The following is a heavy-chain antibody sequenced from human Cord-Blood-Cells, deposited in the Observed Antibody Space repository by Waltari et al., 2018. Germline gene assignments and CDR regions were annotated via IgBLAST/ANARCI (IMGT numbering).Heavy chain of an antibody. D-gene: IGHD6-6*01. CDR3: ARDHGIAALSDWYFDL. CDR2: ISSSGSTI. V-gene: IGHV3-48*03. J-gene: IGHJ2*01. Sequence: LVESGGGLVQPGGSLRLSCAASGFTFSSYEMNWVRQAPGKGLEWVSYISSSGSTIYYADSVKGRFTISRDNAKNSLYLQMNSLRAEDTAVYYCARDHGIAALSDWYFDLWGRGTLVTVSS. CDR1: GFTFSSYE.